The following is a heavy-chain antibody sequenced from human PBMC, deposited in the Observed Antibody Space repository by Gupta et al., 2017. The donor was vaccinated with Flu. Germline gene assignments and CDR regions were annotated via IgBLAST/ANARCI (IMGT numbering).Heavy chain of an antibody. D-gene: IGHD3-22*01. Sequence: PGQGLEWMGGIIPIFGAPNYAQKFQGRVTITADKSTSTAYMELSGLRSEDTAVYYCARDDEDYYDSSGRSYYYYYMAVWGKGTTVTVSS. V-gene: IGHV1-69*06. CDR2: IIPIFGAP. J-gene: IGHJ6*03. CDR3: ARDDEDYYDSSGRSYYYYYMAV.